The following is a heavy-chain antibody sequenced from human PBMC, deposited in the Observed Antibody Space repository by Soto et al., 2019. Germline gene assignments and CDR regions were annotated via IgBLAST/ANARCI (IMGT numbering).Heavy chain of an antibody. Sequence: EVQLVESGGGLVQPGGSLGLSCAASGFTFSSYGMNWVRQTPGKGLEWVSYISIRGTNIDHEDSVKGRFTISRDNAKNSLSLQMNSLGADDTAVYYCARGAAGNAYFWGQGIPVTVSS. CDR2: ISIRGTNI. CDR3: ARGAAGNAYF. CDR1: GFTFSSYG. D-gene: IGHD6-13*01. V-gene: IGHV3-48*01. J-gene: IGHJ4*02.